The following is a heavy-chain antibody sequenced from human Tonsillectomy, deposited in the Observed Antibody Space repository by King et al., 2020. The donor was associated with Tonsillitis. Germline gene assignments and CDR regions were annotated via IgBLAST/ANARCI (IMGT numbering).Heavy chain of an antibody. CDR1: GITFSGSS. CDR3: TRSAPVAAFDY. Sequence: VQLVESGGGLVQTGGSLKLSCVASGITFSGSSMHWVRQTSGKGLEWVGRIRSKANGYATAYAASVAGRFNVSRDDSKTTSYLQMSGLKIQGTAICYCTRSAPVAAFDYWGQGTLVTVPS. CDR2: IRSKANGYAT. V-gene: IGHV3-73*02. J-gene: IGHJ4*02.